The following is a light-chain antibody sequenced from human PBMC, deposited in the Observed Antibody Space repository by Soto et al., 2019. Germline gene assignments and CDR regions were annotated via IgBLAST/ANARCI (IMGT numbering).Light chain of an antibody. Sequence: EIVLTQSPGTLALSPGERATLSCRASQSVSKNYLAWYQQKPGQAPRLLIYGASSRATGIPVRFSGSGSGTEFTLTISSLQSEDFAVYYCQQYKNWLAWTFGQGTKVEIK. CDR3: QQYKNWLAWT. V-gene: IGKV3-20*01. CDR2: GAS. CDR1: QSVSKNY. J-gene: IGKJ1*01.